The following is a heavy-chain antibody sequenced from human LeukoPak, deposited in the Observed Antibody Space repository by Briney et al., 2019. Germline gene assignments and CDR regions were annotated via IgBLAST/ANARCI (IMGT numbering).Heavy chain of an antibody. Sequence: SETLSLTCTVSGGSISSSSYYWGWIRQPPGKGLEWIGSIYYSGSTYYNPSLKSRVTISVDTSKNQFSLKLSSVTAADTAVYYCARDPRSKYYYDSSGYSDAFDIWGQGTMVTVSS. CDR3: ARDPRSKYYYDSSGYSDAFDI. CDR2: IYYSGST. D-gene: IGHD3-22*01. CDR1: GGSISSSSYY. J-gene: IGHJ3*02. V-gene: IGHV4-39*07.